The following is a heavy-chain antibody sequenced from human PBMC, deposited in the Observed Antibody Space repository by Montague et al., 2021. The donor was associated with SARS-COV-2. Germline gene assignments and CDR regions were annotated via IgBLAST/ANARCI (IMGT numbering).Heavy chain of an antibody. J-gene: IGHJ4*01. D-gene: IGHD2-2*02. CDR3: SRGLGYTSMFRFFDY. V-gene: IGHV4-59*02. CDR1: GGSASGYY. Sequence: SETLSLTCAISGGSASGYYWAWIRQPPGKGLEWIGYMYYTGTSNYNPSLKSRVPVSIDTSKNHFSLYLTSVAAADTGVYYCSRGLGYTSMFRFFDYWGHGAQVTVSS. CDR2: MYYTGTS.